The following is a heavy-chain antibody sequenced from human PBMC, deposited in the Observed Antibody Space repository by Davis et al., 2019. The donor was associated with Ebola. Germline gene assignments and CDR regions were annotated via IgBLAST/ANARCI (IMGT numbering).Heavy chain of an antibody. V-gene: IGHV4-61*01. CDR3: AAEGDTGAYED. CDR1: GASVRSDSYY. D-gene: IGHD7-27*01. J-gene: IGHJ4*02. CDR2: IFYTGST. Sequence: SETLSLTCSVSGASVRSDSYYRTWIRRPPGKGLEWLGYIFYTGSTNYNSSLKSRLTISRDTSTNQFSLKLTSMTAADTAVYYCAAEGDTGAYEDWGQGSLVTVSS.